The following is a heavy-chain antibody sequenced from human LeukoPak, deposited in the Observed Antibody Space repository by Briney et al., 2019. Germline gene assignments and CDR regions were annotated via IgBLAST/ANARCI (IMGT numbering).Heavy chain of an antibody. V-gene: IGHV4-38-2*01. CDR2: IYHSRST. CDR3: ARARRGYSYEPFDY. Sequence: SETLSLTCAVSGYSISSGYYWGWIRQPPGRGLEWIGSIYHSRSTYYNPSLKSRVTISVDTSKNQFSLRLSPVTAADTAAYYCARARRGYSYEPFDYWGQGTLVTVSS. CDR1: GYSISSGYY. D-gene: IGHD5-18*01. J-gene: IGHJ4*02.